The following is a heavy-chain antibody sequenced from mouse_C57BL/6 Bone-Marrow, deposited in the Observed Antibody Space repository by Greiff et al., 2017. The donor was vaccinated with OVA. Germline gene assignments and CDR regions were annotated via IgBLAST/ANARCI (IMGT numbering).Heavy chain of an antibody. D-gene: IGHD1-1*01. CDR3: ARPGDYYGSSYDY. CDR2: INPYNGGT. V-gene: IGHV1-19*01. J-gene: IGHJ2*01. Sequence: VHVKQSGPVLVKPGASVKMSCKASGYTFTDYYMNWVKQSHGKSLEWIGVINPYNGGTSYNQKFKGKATLTVDKSSSTAYMELNSLTSEDSAVYYCARPGDYYGSSYDYWGQGTTLTVSS. CDR1: GYTFTDYY.